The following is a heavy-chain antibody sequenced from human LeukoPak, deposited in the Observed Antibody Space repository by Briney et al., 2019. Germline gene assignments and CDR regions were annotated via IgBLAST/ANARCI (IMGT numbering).Heavy chain of an antibody. J-gene: IGHJ4*02. V-gene: IGHV3-48*01. CDR1: GFTFSSYS. CDR2: ISSSSSTI. Sequence: GGSLRLSCAASGFTFSSYSMNWVRQAPGKGLEWVSYISSSSSTIYYADSVKGRFTISRDNAKNSLYLQMNSLRAEDTAVYYCAKGVTLDYWGQGPLVTVSS. D-gene: IGHD2-21*02. CDR3: AKGVTLDY.